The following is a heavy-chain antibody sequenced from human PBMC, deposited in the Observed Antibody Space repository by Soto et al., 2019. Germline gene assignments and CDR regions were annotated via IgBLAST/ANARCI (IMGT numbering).Heavy chain of an antibody. CDR3: AKDRRAGGNYGFYSDF. CDR2: SSATGAGT. D-gene: IGHD1-7*01. CDR1: GFTFSSYG. Sequence: EVQLFASGGGLVQPGGSLRLTCAASGFTFSSYGMTWVRQAPGKGLEWVSFSSATGAGTYYADSVTGRFTISRDNSKNTLYLQMTSLRADDTAVYYCAKDRRAGGNYGFYSDFWGQGALVIVSS. J-gene: IGHJ4*02. V-gene: IGHV3-23*01.